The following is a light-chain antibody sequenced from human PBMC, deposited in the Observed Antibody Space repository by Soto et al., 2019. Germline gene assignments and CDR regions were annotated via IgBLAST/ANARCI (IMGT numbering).Light chain of an antibody. CDR2: DAS. CDR1: QSVSSY. Sequence: EIVLTQSPATLSFSPGERATLSCRASQSVSSYLAWYQQKPGQAPRLLIYDASNGATGIPARFSGSGSGTDFTLTISSLEPEDFAVYYCQQRSNWLLTFGGGTKVEIK. J-gene: IGKJ4*01. CDR3: QQRSNWLLT. V-gene: IGKV3-11*01.